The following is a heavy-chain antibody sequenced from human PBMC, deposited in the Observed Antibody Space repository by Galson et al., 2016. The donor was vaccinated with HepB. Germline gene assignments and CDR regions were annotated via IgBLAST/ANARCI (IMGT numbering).Heavy chain of an antibody. D-gene: IGHD2-8*02. Sequence: SLRLSCATSGFTFSGFWMHWVRQVPGNGLVWVSRVSSDGRNTNYADSVKGRFTIFRDNAKNTLYLQMNSLRAEDTAVYFCARGFHCTGGNCYYGGDWLDPWGQGTLVTVSS. V-gene: IGHV3-74*01. CDR1: GFTFSGFW. CDR3: ARGFHCTGGNCYYGGDWLDP. J-gene: IGHJ5*02. CDR2: VSSDGRNT.